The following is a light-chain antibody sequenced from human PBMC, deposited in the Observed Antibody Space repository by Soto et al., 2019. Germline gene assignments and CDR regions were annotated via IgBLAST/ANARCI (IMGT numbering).Light chain of an antibody. J-gene: IGKJ1*01. Sequence: EILLTQSPATLSVSPGETATLSCRASQNVLSDLAWYQQKPGQAPRLLVYGATTRATDAPAKFRGRGFGTEFILTISRLQSEDSATYYCQQYRSWPRTFGQGSKVEI. CDR1: QNVLSD. V-gene: IGKV3-15*01. CDR3: QQYRSWPRT. CDR2: GAT.